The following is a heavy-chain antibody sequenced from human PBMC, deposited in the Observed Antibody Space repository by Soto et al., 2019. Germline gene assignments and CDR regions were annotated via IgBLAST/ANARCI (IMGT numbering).Heavy chain of an antibody. V-gene: IGHV4-28*03. Sequence: SETLSLTCAVSGYSISSSNWWGWIRQPPGKGLEWIGYIYYSGTTNYNPSLKSRVTISVDTSKNQFSLKLSSVAAADTAVYYCARAPAYCGGDCYSDYWGQGTPVTVSS. D-gene: IGHD2-21*02. J-gene: IGHJ4*02. CDR3: ARAPAYCGGDCYSDY. CDR1: GYSISSSNW. CDR2: IYYSGTT.